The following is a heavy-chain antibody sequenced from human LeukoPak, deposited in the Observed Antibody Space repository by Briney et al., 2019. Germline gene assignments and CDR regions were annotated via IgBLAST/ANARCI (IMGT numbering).Heavy chain of an antibody. D-gene: IGHD5-24*01. V-gene: IGHV3-23*01. CDR2: ISGSGGST. CDR3: AKDPRRSDP. Sequence: PGGSLRLSCAASGFTFSNYAMSWVRQAPGKGLQWVSTISGSGGSTYYADSVKGRFTISRDNSKNTLYLQMNSLRAEDTAIYYCAKDPRRSDPWGQGTLVTVSS. CDR1: GFTFSNYA. J-gene: IGHJ5*02.